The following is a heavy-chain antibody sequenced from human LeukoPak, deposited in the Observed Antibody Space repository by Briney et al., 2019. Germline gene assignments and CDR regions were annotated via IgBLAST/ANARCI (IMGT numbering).Heavy chain of an antibody. CDR1: GFTFSDFY. Sequence: PGGSLRLSCAAPGFTFSDFYMSWIRQAPGKGLEWVSYITGSSSHTNYADSMKGRFTISRDNAKNSLFLQMNSLRAEDTAVYYCARGFGGGKGFDYWGQGILVTVSS. V-gene: IGHV3-11*05. D-gene: IGHD4-23*01. J-gene: IGHJ4*02. CDR3: ARGFGGGKGFDY. CDR2: ITGSSSHT.